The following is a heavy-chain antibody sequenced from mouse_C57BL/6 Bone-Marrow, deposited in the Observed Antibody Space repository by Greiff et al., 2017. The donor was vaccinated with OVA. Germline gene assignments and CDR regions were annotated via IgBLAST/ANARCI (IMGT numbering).Heavy chain of an antibody. J-gene: IGHJ4*01. Sequence: EVQLQQSGPGLVKPSQSLSLTCSVTGYSITSGYYWNWIRQFPGNKLEWMGYISYDGSNNYNPSLKNRISITRDTSKNQFFLKLNSVTTEDTATYYCATEPLLHGSRYYAMDYWGQGTSVTVSS. CDR2: ISYDGSN. CDR3: ATEPLLHGSRYYAMDY. CDR1: GYSITSGYY. V-gene: IGHV3-6*01. D-gene: IGHD1-1*01.